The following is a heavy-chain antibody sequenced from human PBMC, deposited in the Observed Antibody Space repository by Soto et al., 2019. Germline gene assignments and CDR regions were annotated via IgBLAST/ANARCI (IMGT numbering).Heavy chain of an antibody. J-gene: IGHJ4*02. CDR2: TNPSDGST. CDR1: GYSLTSYY. V-gene: IGHV1-46*01. D-gene: IGHD3-10*02. CDR3: ARSYVTSRPIDF. Sequence: ASVKVSCKASGYSLTSYYMHWVRRAPGQGLEWMGITNPSDGSTNYARKFQGRVTITSDTSTSTVYMEVASLRSEDAAMYYCARSYVTSRPIDFWGQGALVTVSS.